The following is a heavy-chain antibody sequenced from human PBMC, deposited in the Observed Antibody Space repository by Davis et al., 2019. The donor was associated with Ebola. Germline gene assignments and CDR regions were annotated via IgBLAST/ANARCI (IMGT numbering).Heavy chain of an antibody. CDR3: ARDEDYVWGSYRYGPFDY. CDR1: GFTFSSYG. D-gene: IGHD3-16*02. Sequence: GESLKISCAAFGFTFSSYGMHWVRQAPGKGLEWVAVKWYDGSNKYYADSVKGRFTISRDNSKNTLYLQMNSLRAEDTAVYYCARDEDYVWGSYRYGPFDYWGQGTLVTVSS. V-gene: IGHV3-33*01. J-gene: IGHJ4*02. CDR2: KWYDGSNK.